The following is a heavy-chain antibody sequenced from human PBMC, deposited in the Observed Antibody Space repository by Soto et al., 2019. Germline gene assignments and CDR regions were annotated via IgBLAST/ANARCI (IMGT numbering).Heavy chain of an antibody. CDR3: ARNRYCSGGSCYSGSAFDI. J-gene: IGHJ3*02. V-gene: IGHV1-69*01. D-gene: IGHD2-15*01. CDR2: IIPIFGTA. Sequence: QVQLVQSGAEVKKPGSSVKVSCKASGGTFSSYAISWVRQAPGQGLEWMGGIIPIFGTANYAQKFQGRVTITADESTSTAYMELSSLRSEDRAVYYCARNRYCSGGSCYSGSAFDIWGQGTMVTVSS. CDR1: GGTFSSYA.